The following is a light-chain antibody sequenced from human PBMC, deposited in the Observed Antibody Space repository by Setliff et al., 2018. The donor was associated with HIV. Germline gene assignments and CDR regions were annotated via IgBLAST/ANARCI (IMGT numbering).Light chain of an antibody. J-gene: IGLJ1*01. V-gene: IGLV2-14*01. CDR1: SRDVGGYNY. Sequence: LTQPASVSGSPGQSITISCTGTSRDVGGYNYVSWYQQHPGKAPKLIIYEVRNRPSGVSNRFSGSKSGNTASLTISGLQTDDEADYYCSSYAITNTLPFGTGTKVTVL. CDR2: EVR. CDR3: SSYAITNTLP.